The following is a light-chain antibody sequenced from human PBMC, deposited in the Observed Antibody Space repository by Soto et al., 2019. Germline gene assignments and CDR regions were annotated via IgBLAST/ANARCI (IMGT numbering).Light chain of an antibody. Sequence: QSALTQPASVSGSPGQSITISCTGTSSDVGGYNYVSWYQQHPGKAPTLMIYDVSNRPSGVSKRFSGSKSGNTASLTISGLQAEDEADYYCSSYTSSSTYVFRTGTKLTVL. CDR2: DVS. CDR3: SSYTSSSTYV. CDR1: SSDVGGYNY. V-gene: IGLV2-14*01. J-gene: IGLJ1*01.